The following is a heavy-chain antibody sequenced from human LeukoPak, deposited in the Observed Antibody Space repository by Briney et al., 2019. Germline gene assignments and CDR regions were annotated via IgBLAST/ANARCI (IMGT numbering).Heavy chain of an antibody. D-gene: IGHD3-22*01. CDR1: GFSFTSHS. V-gene: IGHV3-48*04. J-gene: IGHJ4*02. CDR3: AGGVHDYDSSGYYRFDY. CDR2: ISSESGTK. Sequence: GSLRLSCVASGFSFTSHSMNWVRQAPGKGLEWVSYISSESGTKYHADSVKGRFTISRDNAKNSLYLQMNSLRAEDTAVYYCAGGVHDYDSSGYYRFDYWGQGTVVTVSS.